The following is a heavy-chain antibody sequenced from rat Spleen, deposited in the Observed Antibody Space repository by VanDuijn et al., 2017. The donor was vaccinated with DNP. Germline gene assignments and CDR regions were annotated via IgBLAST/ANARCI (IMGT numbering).Heavy chain of an antibody. CDR3: ASYYYDGYYAMDA. J-gene: IGHJ4*01. CDR2: IRYSGST. CDR1: GYSITSNY. D-gene: IGHD1-12*02. V-gene: IGHV3-1*01. Sequence: EVQLQESGPGLVKPSQSLSLTCSVTGYSITSNYWGWIRKFPGNKMEWIGHIRYSGSTSYNPSLTSPISITRDTLKNQFFRQLTSVNTADTATYYCASYYYDGYYAMDAWGQGTSVSVSS.